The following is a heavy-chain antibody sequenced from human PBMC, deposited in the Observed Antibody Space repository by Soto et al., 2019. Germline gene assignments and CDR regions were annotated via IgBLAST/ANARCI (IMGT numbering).Heavy chain of an antibody. CDR2: TYYRSKWYN. V-gene: IGHV6-1*01. Sequence: SQTLSLTCAISGDSVSSNSVAWNWIRQSPSRGLEWLGRTYYRSKWYNDYAVSVKSRITINPDTSKNQFSVQLNSVTPEDTAVYFCARRWTNFDYWGQGTLVTVSS. J-gene: IGHJ4*02. CDR3: ARRWTNFDY. D-gene: IGHD1-1*01. CDR1: GDSVSSNSVA.